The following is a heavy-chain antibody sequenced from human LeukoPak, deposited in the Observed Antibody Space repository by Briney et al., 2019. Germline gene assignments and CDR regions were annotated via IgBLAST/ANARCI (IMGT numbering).Heavy chain of an antibody. CDR3: ARDREEDYYMDV. CDR2: ISSSSRYI. CDR1: GFTFNRYS. Sequence: GGSLRLSCAASGFTFNRYSMNWVRQAPGEGLEWVSSISSSSRYIYYADSVKGRFTISRDNAKNSLYLQMNSLRAEDTAVYYCARDREEDYYMDVWGKGTTVTVSS. J-gene: IGHJ6*03. V-gene: IGHV3-21*01.